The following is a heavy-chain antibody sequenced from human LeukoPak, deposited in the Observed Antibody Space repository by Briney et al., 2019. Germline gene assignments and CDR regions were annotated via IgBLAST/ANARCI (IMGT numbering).Heavy chain of an antibody. CDR2: IYYSGST. CDR1: GYSISSGYY. D-gene: IGHD5-18*01. Sequence: PSETLSLTCTVSGYSISSGYYWGWIRQPPGKGLEWIGSIYYSGSTYYNPSLKSRVTISVDTSKNQFSLKLSSVTAADTAVYYCASPRSGGGYSYGTPLWYWGQGTLVTVSS. J-gene: IGHJ4*02. CDR3: ASPRSGGGYSYGTPLWY. V-gene: IGHV4-38-2*02.